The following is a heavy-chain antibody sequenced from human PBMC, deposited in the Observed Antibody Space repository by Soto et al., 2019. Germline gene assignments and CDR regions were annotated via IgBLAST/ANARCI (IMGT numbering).Heavy chain of an antibody. D-gene: IGHD3-10*01. CDR1: GYTFTSYY. CDR3: ARGGIHVLLWFGELLFDY. V-gene: IGHV1-46*03. J-gene: IGHJ4*02. Sequence: ASVKVSCKASGYTFTSYYMHWVRQAPGQGLEWMGIINPSGGSTSYAQKFQGRVTMTRDTSTSTVYMELSSLRSEDTAVYYCARGGIHVLLWFGELLFDYWGQGTLVTVSS. CDR2: INPSGGST.